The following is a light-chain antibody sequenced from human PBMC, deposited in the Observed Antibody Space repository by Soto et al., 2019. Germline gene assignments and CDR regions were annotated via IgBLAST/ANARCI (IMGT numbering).Light chain of an antibody. CDR2: GAS. J-gene: IGKJ1*01. V-gene: IGKV3-20*01. Sequence: EIGLTQSPGTLSLSAWERATLSCGASQSVGYHLAWYQQKPGQAPRLLIYGASSRATGVPDRFSGSGSGTDFTLTITRLEPEDFAVYYCHQYGTYPPTFGQGTKVDI. CDR1: QSVGYH. CDR3: HQYGTYPPT.